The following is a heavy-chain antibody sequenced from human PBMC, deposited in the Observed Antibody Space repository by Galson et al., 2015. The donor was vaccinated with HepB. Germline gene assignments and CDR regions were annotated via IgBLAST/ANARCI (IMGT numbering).Heavy chain of an antibody. CDR3: VRDLYDFVWGSFLH. V-gene: IGHV3-30*03. CDR2: ISKDGNNK. CDR1: GFTFNTFD. Sequence: SLRLSCAASGFTFNTFDINWVRQGLGTRLEWVAVISKDGNNKYYADSVKGRFSISRDNSKNTIYLQMNSLRPEDTAVYYCVRDLYDFVWGSFLHWGQGTLVTVSS. J-gene: IGHJ4*02. D-gene: IGHD3-16*01.